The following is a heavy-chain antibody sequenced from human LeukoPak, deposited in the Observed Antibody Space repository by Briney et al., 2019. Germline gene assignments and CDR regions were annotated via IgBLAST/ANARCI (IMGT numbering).Heavy chain of an antibody. CDR2: ITNSGTTI. J-gene: IGHJ1*01. Sequence: GGSLRLSCAASGFTFTDYYMGWIRQAPGKGLEWVSYITNSGTTIYYADSVKGRFTISRDNAKNSLYLQMNSLRAEDTAVYYCTTGYSDFQHWGQGTLVTVSS. CDR1: GFTFTDYY. D-gene: IGHD2-15*01. V-gene: IGHV3-11*01. CDR3: TTGYSDFQH.